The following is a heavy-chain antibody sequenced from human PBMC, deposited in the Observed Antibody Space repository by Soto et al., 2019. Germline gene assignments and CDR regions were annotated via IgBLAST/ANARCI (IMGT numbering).Heavy chain of an antibody. J-gene: IGHJ4*02. CDR1: GFAFSAYY. D-gene: IGHD3-22*01. CDR3: TRSDYDTSGYTDY. Sequence: VHLVESGGGLVKPGGSLRLSCAASGFAFSAYYMSWIRQAPGKGLEWLSYISESGTTIYYADSVKGRFTISRDNAKNSLYLQMNSLRAEDTAVYYCTRSDYDTSGYTDYWGQGTLVTVSS. V-gene: IGHV3-11*01. CDR2: ISESGTTI.